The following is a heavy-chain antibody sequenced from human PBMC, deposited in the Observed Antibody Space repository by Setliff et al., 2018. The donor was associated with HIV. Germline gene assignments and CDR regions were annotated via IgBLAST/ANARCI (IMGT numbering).Heavy chain of an antibody. D-gene: IGHD5-12*01. CDR2: IIPIYGTA. V-gene: IGHV1-69*05. CDR1: GGTFSSYA. J-gene: IGHJ3*01. Sequence: KASGGTFSSYAISWVRQAPGQGLEWMGGIIPIYGTANCAQKFQGRVTSTTDESTSTAYMDLSSLRSEDTAVYYCARTSGDAYNYEGAFDVWGQGTLVTVSS. CDR3: ARTSGDAYNYEGAFDV.